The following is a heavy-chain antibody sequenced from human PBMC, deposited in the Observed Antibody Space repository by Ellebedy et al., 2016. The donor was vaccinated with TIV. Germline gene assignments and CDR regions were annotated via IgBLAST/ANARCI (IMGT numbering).Heavy chain of an antibody. J-gene: IGHJ4*02. V-gene: IGHV3-49*03. CDR2: IRSKAYGGTT. D-gene: IGHD6-19*01. CDR1: GFTFGDYA. CDR3: TSPVAGIP. Sequence: GESLKISXTASGFTFGDYAMSWFRQAPGKGLEWVGFIRSKAYGGTTEYAASVKGRFTISRDDSKSIAYLQMNSLKTEDTAVYYCTSPVAGIPWGQGTLVTVSS.